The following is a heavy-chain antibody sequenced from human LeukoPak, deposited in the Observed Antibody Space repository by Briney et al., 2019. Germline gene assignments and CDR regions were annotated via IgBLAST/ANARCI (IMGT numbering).Heavy chain of an antibody. CDR2: IYYSGST. V-gene: IGHV4-59*01. CDR3: ARVGGSSSWNYYYYYMDV. D-gene: IGHD6-13*01. J-gene: IGHJ6*03. CDR1: GGSISSYY. Sequence: SETLSLTCTVSGGSISSYYGSWIRQPPGKGLEWIGYIYYSGSTNYNPSLKSRVTISVDTSKNQFSLKLSSVTAADTAVYYCARVGGSSSWNYYYYYMDVWGKGTTVTVSS.